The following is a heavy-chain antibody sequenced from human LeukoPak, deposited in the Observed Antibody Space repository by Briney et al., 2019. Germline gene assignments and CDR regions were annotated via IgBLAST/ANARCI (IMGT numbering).Heavy chain of an antibody. CDR2: IYYSGST. D-gene: IGHD5-12*01. V-gene: IGHV4-30-4*08. Sequence: SQTLFLTCTVSGGSISSGGYYWSWIRQPPGKGLEWIGYIYYSGSTYYNPSLKSRVTISVDTSKNQFSLKLSSVTAADTAVYYCARDSGYGHDAFDIWGQGTMVTVSS. CDR3: ARDSGYGHDAFDI. J-gene: IGHJ3*02. CDR1: GGSISSGGYY.